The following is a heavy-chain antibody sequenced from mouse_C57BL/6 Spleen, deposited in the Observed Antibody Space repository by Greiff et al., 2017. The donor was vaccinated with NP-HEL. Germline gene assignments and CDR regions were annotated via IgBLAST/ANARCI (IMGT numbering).Heavy chain of an antibody. CDR1: GYTFTDYE. V-gene: IGHV1-15*01. Sequence: QVQLQQSGAELVRPGASVTLSCKASGYTFTDYEMHWVKQTPVHGLEWIGAIDPETGGTAYNQKFKGKAILTADKSSSTAYMALRSLTSEDSAVYYWTLLCDGYPAYWGQGALVTVSA. J-gene: IGHJ3*01. CDR3: TLLCDGYPAY. CDR2: IDPETGGT. D-gene: IGHD2-3*01.